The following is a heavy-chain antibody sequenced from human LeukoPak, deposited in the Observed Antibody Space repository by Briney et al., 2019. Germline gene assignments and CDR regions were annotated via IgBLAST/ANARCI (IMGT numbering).Heavy chain of an antibody. J-gene: IGHJ5*02. CDR1: GYTFTSYG. D-gene: IGHD6-13*01. V-gene: IGHV1-18*01. CDR3: ARDVAAESWTDLYWFDP. CDR2: ISAYDGNT. Sequence: GASVKVSCKASGYTFTSYGIIWVRQAPGQGLEWMGWISAYDGNTNYAQSLQGRVTMTTDTSTSTAYMELRSLRSDDTAVYYCARDVAAESWTDLYWFDPWGQGTLVTVSS.